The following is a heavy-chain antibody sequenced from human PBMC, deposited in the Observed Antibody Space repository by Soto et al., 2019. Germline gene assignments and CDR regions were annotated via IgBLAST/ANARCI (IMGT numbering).Heavy chain of an antibody. CDR2: ISYTGST. V-gene: IGHV4-31*03. J-gene: IGHJ5*02. Sequence: QVQLQESGPGLVKPSQTLSLTCTVSGGSIRSGGYYWTWIRQHPGKGLEWIGYISYTGSTYYNPSLKSRVTISVDTSKNQFSLKLSSVTAADTAVYYCARASLGYCSSTSCRSNWFDPWGQGTLVTVSS. D-gene: IGHD2-2*01. CDR1: GGSIRSGGYY. CDR3: ARASLGYCSSTSCRSNWFDP.